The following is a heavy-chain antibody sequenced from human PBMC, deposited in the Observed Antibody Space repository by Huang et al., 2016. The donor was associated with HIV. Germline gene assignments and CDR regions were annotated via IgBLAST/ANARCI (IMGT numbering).Heavy chain of an antibody. CDR2: IDPTNCAI. J-gene: IGHJ4*02. Sequence: QVQQVQSGAEVKRPGASVKVSCKALGYSFTGHFIHCVRQAPGQGFDWWVRIDPTNCAINWASRFQGRVARTREKSIGPAYMELSGVRADDTAVFFCARGAWASGVAHYFDYWGQGTLVTVSS. D-gene: IGHD3-10*01. CDR3: ARGAWASGVAHYFDY. CDR1: GYSFTGHF. V-gene: IGHV1-2*02.